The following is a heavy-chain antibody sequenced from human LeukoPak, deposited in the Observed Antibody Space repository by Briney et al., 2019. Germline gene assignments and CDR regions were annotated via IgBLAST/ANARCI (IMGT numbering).Heavy chain of an antibody. CDR2: ISAYNGNT. CDR1: GYTFTSYG. CDR3: ARDSGIVGATDVYYFDY. D-gene: IGHD1-26*01. V-gene: IGHV1-18*01. J-gene: IGHJ4*02. Sequence: ASVKVSCKASGYTFTSYGISWVRQAPGQGLEWMGWISAYNGNTNYAQKLQGRVTMTTDTSTSTAYMGLRSLRSDDTAVYYCARDSGIVGATDVYYFDYWGQGTLVTVSS.